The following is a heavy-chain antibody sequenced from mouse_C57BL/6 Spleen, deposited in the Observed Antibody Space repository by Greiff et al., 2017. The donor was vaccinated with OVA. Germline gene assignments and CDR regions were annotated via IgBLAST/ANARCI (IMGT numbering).Heavy chain of an antibody. Sequence: EVQLVESGGGLVQPGGSMKLSCAASGFTFSDAWMDWVRQSPEKGLEWVAEIRNKANNHATYYAESVKGRFTISRDDSKSSVYLQMNSLRAEDTGIYYCTGFITTVVGFDYWGQGTTLTVSS. D-gene: IGHD1-1*01. CDR2: IRNKANNHAT. V-gene: IGHV6-6*01. J-gene: IGHJ2*01. CDR3: TGFITTVVGFDY. CDR1: GFTFSDAW.